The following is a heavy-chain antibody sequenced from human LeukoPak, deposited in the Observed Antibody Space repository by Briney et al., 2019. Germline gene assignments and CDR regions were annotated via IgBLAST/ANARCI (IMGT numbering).Heavy chain of an antibody. J-gene: IGHJ4*02. CDR2: IYYIGNT. CDR1: GGSIRSNS. CDR3: AGGVDWSLDY. V-gene: IGHV4-59*08. D-gene: IGHD3-9*01. Sequence: SETLSLTCAVSGGSIRSNSWSWIRQPPGKGLEWIGFIYYIGNTNYNPSLKSRVTILVDTSKSQFSLKLSSVTAADTAVYYCAGGVDWSLDYWGQGTLVTVSS.